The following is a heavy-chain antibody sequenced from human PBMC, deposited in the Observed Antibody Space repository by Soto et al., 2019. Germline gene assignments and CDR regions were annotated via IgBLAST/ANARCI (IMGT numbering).Heavy chain of an antibody. J-gene: IGHJ4*02. D-gene: IGHD6-13*01. CDR3: AKARSWYPSFDY. CDR1: GFTFSSYA. Sequence: PGGSLRLSCAASGFTFSSYAMSWFRQAPGKGLEWVSAITSGGSTYYADSVKGRFTISRDNSKNTLYLQMNSLRAEDTAVYYCAKARSWYPSFDYWGQGTLVTVSS. V-gene: IGHV3-23*01. CDR2: ITSGGST.